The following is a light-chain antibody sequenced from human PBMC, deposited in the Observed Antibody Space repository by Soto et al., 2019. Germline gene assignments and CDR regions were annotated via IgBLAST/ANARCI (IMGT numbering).Light chain of an antibody. CDR1: SSDVGGYNY. J-gene: IGLJ2*01. CDR2: DVN. V-gene: IGLV2-14*03. Sequence: QSVLTQPASMSGSPGQSITISCTGTSSDVGGYNYVSWYRQHPGKAPKLMIYDVNNRPSGVSNRFSGSKSGNTASLTISGLQAEDEADYYCSSHSSSSTLVVFGGGTKVTVL. CDR3: SSHSSSSTLVV.